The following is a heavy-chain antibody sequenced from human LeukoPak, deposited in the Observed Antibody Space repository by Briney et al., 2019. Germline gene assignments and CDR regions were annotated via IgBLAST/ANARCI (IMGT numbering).Heavy chain of an antibody. CDR2: IKLDGSEK. CDR3: AKDRPVATTLHHFDH. V-gene: IGHV3-7*03. J-gene: IGHJ4*02. D-gene: IGHD1-26*01. Sequence: GGSLRLSCAASGFTFNNFWMNWFRQAPEKGLEWVANIKLDGSEKYVDSVKGRFTISRDNAKNSLYLQMTSLRPEDTAFYYCAKDRPVATTLHHFDHWGLGTLVTVSS. CDR1: GFTFNNFW.